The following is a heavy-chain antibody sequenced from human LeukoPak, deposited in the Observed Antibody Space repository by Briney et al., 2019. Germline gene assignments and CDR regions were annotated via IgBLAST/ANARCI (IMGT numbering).Heavy chain of an antibody. D-gene: IGHD3-3*01. CDR1: GGSISSYY. CDR2: IYYSGST. J-gene: IGHJ5*02. CDR3: ARVYDFWSGYYSINWFDP. V-gene: IGHV4-59*01. Sequence: PSETLSLTCTVSGGSISSYYWSWIRQPPGKGLEWIGYIYYSGSTNYNPSLKSRVTISVDTSKNQFSLKLSSVTAADTAVYYCARVYDFWSGYYSINWFDPWGQGTLVTVSP.